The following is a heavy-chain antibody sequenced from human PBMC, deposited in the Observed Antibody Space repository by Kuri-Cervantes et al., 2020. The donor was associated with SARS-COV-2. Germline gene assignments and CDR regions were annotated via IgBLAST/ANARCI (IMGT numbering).Heavy chain of an antibody. CDR2: IYYSGTT. Sequence: GSLRLSCSVSRGSISSTSYYWGWIRQPPGKGLEWIGTIYYSGTTYYKPSLKSRVTISVDTSKNQFSLKLYSVTAADTAIYYCARNGEIISSSSYFDYWGWGTLVTVSS. CDR1: RGSISSTSYY. CDR3: ARNGEIISSSSYFDY. J-gene: IGHJ4*02. V-gene: IGHV4-39*07. D-gene: IGHD6-6*01.